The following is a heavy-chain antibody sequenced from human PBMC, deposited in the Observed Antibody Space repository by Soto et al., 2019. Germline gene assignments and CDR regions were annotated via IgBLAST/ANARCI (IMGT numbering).Heavy chain of an antibody. J-gene: IGHJ4*02. V-gene: IGHV1-18*01. CDR3: ARDHSSSWHDFDY. Sequence: GASVKVSCKASGYTFSNYGINWVRQAPGQGLEWMGWSSGYNGNTNYAQKFQDRVTMTTDTSASTAYMELWSLRSDDTAMYYCARDHSSSWHDFDYWGQGTLVTVSS. CDR2: SSGYNGNT. D-gene: IGHD6-13*01. CDR1: GYTFSNYG.